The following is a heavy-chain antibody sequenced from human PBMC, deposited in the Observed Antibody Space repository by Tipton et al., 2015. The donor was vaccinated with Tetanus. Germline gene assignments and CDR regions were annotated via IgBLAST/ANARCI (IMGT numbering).Heavy chain of an antibody. V-gene: IGHV1-8*01. CDR2: VNPNSGNT. Sequence: QSGAEVKKPGASVKVSCKASGYTFTSYDINWVRQATGQGLEWMGWVNPNSGNTGYAQKFQGRVTMTRNTSISTAYMELGSLRSEDTAVYYCARRVYDSEETRIDYWGQGTLVTVSS. CDR1: GYTFTSYD. J-gene: IGHJ4*02. CDR3: ARRVYDSEETRIDY. D-gene: IGHD3-22*01.